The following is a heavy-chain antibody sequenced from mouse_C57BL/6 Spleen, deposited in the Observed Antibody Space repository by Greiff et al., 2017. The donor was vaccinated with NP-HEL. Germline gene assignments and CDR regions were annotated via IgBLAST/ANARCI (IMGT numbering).Heavy chain of an antibody. D-gene: IGHD2-4*01. CDR3: PLTISRDNSESILYLHMETRAAEDSATYYCAGCKWDYDGWYFDG. CDR1: GFTFTDYY. J-gene: IGHJ1*03. CDR2: IRNKANGYTT. Sequence: EVQRVESGGGLVQPGGSLSLSCAASGFTFTDYYMSWVRQPPGKALEWLGFIRNKANGYTTEYSASVKGRFTIYRDISQSILYLQMNALRAEDSASVKGPLTISRDNSESILYLHMETRAAEDSATYYCAGCKWDYDGWYFDGWGTWTTVTVSS. V-gene: IGHV7-3*01.